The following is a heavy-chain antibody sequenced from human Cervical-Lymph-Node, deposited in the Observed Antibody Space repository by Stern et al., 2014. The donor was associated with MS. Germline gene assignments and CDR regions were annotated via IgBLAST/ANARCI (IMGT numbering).Heavy chain of an antibody. Sequence: QVQLGQSGAEVTKPGSSVKVSCKASGGTFRTSAISWVRQAPGQGLEWMGGIIPIFGTGNHAQKFQGRVTITADESTSTAYMELSRLRSEDTAVYYCARDREAHYFDYWGQGTLVIVSS. CDR1: GGTFRTSA. J-gene: IGHJ4*02. V-gene: IGHV1-69*01. CDR2: IIPIFGTG. CDR3: ARDREAHYFDY.